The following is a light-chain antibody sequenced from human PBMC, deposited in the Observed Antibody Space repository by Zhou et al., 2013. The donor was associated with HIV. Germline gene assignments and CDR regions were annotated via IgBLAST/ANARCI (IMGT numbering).Light chain of an antibody. V-gene: IGKV1-27*01. CDR3: QRYNSAPLIT. CDR2: SAS. Sequence: DIQMTQSPSSVSASVGDRVTITCRASQGIYNSLAWYQQKPGKAPDLLIYSASTLQSGVPSRFSGSGYGTDFTLTISNLQPEDVAIYYCQRYNSAPLITFGPGTRLDIK. J-gene: IGKJ5*01. CDR1: QGIYNS.